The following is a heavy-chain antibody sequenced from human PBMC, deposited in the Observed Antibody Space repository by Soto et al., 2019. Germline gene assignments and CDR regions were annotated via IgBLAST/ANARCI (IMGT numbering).Heavy chain of an antibody. V-gene: IGHV5-51*01. CDR2: IYPSDSDT. J-gene: IGHJ4*02. D-gene: IGHD3-3*01. CDR1: GYNFAGYW. CDR3: ARGGVSTRTFDY. Sequence: GESLKISWKGSGYNFAGYWIAWLRQMPGKGLELMGSIYPSDSDTRYRPSFQGQVTISADKSISSAYLQWSSLRASDTAMYYCARGGVSTRTFDYWGQGTPVTVSS.